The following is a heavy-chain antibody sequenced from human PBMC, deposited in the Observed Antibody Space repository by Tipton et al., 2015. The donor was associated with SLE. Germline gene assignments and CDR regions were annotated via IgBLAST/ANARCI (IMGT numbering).Heavy chain of an antibody. V-gene: IGHV4-59*11. CDR2: INHSGST. CDR3: AREIAAADYYHYYYMDV. Sequence: TLSLTCTVSGGSISSHYWSWIRQPPGKGLEWIGEINHSGSTNYNPSLKSRVTISVDTSKNQFSLKLSSVTAADTAVYYCAREIAAADYYHYYYMDVWGKGTTVTVSS. D-gene: IGHD6-13*01. J-gene: IGHJ6*03. CDR1: GGSISSHY.